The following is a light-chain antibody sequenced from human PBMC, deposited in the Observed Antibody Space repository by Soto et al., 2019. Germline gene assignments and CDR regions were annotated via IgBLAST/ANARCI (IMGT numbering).Light chain of an antibody. Sequence: DIQLTQSPSFLSASVGDRVTITCRANQGISSYLAWYQQKPGKAPKLLIYAASTLQSGVPSRFSGSGSGTEFTLTISSLQPEDFATYYCQQLNSYPLFGPGTKVDIK. CDR1: QGISSY. CDR2: AAS. V-gene: IGKV1-9*01. J-gene: IGKJ3*01. CDR3: QQLNSYPL.